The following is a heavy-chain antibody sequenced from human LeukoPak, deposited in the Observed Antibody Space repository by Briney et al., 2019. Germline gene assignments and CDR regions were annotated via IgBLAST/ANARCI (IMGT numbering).Heavy chain of an antibody. J-gene: IGHJ5*02. CDR1: GGSISSGSYY. CDR2: IYTSGST. V-gene: IGHV4-61*02. D-gene: IGHD2-15*01. Sequence: SETLSLTCTVSGGSISSGSYYWSWVRQPAGKGLEWIGRIYTSGSTNYNPSLKSRVTISVDTSKNQFSLKLSSVTAADTAVYYCARDTSGRCSGGSCYGTVWFDPWGQGTLVTVSS. CDR3: ARDTSGRCSGGSCYGTVWFDP.